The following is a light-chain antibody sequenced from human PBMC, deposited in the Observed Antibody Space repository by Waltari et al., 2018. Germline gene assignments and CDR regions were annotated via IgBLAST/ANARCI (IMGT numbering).Light chain of an antibody. CDR3: QQSYSTLWT. V-gene: IGKV1-39*01. CDR1: QRISMF. CDR2: GAS. J-gene: IGKJ1*01. Sequence: DIQLTQSPPSLSASVGDRVTITCRASQRISMFLNWYQQKPGKAPNLLIYGASSLQRGVPSRFSGSGSGTDFTLTISSLHPEDFATYYCQQSYSTLWTFGQGTKVEIK.